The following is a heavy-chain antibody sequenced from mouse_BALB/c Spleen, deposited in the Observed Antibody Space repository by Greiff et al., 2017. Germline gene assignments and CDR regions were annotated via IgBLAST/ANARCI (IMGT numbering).Heavy chain of an antibody. CDR2: IDPANGNT. J-gene: IGHJ4*01. CDR3: ANYYYGSSHYAMDY. V-gene: IGHV14-3*02. Sequence: EVQLQESGAELVKPGASVKLSCTASGFNIKDTYMHWVKQRPEQGLEWIGRIDPANGNTKYDPKFQGKATITADTSSNTAYLQLSSLTSEDTAVYYCANYYYGSSHYAMDYWGQGTSVTVSS. D-gene: IGHD1-1*01. CDR1: GFNIKDTY.